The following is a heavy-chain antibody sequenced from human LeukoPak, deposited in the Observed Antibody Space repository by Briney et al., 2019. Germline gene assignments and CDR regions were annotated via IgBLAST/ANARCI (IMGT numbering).Heavy chain of an antibody. D-gene: IGHD6-13*01. CDR2: INHSGST. CDR3: ARSPGYSSSWLNAFDI. CDR1: GGSISSGDYY. V-gene: IGHV4-30-4*01. J-gene: IGHJ3*02. Sequence: SQTLSLTCTVSGGSISSGDYYWSWIRQPPGKGLEWIGEINHSGSTNYNPSLKSRVTISVDTSKNQFSLKLSSVTAADTAVCYCARSPGYSSSWLNAFDIWGQGTMVTVSS.